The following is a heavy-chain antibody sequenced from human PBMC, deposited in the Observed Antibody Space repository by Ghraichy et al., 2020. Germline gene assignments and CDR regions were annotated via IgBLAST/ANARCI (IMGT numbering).Heavy chain of an antibody. D-gene: IGHD3-10*01. J-gene: IGHJ4*02. Sequence: GGSLRLSCAASGFTFSSYWMHWVRQAPGKGLVWVSRINTGGSSTTYTDSVKGRFTISRDNAKNTLYLQMNSLRVEDTAVYYCAREFGVDQTGVDYWGQGTLVTVSS. CDR2: INTGGSST. CDR1: GFTFSSYW. V-gene: IGHV3-74*01. CDR3: AREFGVDQTGVDY.